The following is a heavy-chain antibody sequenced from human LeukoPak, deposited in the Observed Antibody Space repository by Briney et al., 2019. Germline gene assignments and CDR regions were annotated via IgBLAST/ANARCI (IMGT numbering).Heavy chain of an antibody. J-gene: IGHJ4*02. CDR1: GFTFSSYA. V-gene: IGHV3-23*01. D-gene: IGHD2-2*01. CDR3: AAGPDELGYCSSTSCPTSYPHY. CDR2: ISGSGGST. Sequence: GGSLRLSCAASGFTFSSYAMSWVRQAPGKGLEWVSAISGSGGSTYYADSVKGRFTISRDNSKNTLYLQMNSLRAEDTAVYYCAAGPDELGYCSSTSCPTSYPHYWGQGTLDTVSS.